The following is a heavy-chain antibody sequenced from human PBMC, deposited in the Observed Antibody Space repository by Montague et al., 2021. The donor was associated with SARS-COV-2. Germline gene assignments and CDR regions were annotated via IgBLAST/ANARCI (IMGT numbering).Heavy chain of an antibody. Sequence: TLSLTCTVSGDSISNFLYYWGWLRQHPGKGLEWIGYIYYSGNTYYNPSLKSRVTISVDTSKNQFSLKLSSVTAADTAVYYCARAQLDFDWLSMPSSHWFDPWGQGTLVTVSS. V-gene: IGHV4-31*03. CDR1: GDSISNFLYY. D-gene: IGHD3-9*01. CDR2: IYYSGNT. CDR3: ARAQLDFDWLSMPSSHWFDP. J-gene: IGHJ5*02.